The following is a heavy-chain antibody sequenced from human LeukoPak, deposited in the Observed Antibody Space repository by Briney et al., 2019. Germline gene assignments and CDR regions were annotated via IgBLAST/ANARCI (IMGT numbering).Heavy chain of an antibody. Sequence: ASVKVSCKASGYTFTSYGISWVRQAPGQGLEWMGWMNPNSGNTGYAQKFQGRVTMTRNTSISTAYMELSSLRSEDTAVYYCARVPSGSYSEYYYMDVWGKGTTVTISS. V-gene: IGHV1-8*02. CDR2: MNPNSGNT. J-gene: IGHJ6*03. CDR1: GYTFTSYG. CDR3: ARVPSGSYSEYYYMDV. D-gene: IGHD1-26*01.